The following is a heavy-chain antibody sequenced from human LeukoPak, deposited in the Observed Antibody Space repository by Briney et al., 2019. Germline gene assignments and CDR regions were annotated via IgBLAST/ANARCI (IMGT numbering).Heavy chain of an antibody. D-gene: IGHD4-23*01. CDR2: IYYRGNT. V-gene: IGHV4-39*07. Sequence: PSETLSLTCTVSGGSFTDYYWSWIRQPPGKGLEWIGSIYYRGNTFYNPSLRNRVSISIDTSKSRFSLNLNSVTAADSSVYFCTRDREHGNQGSWGEGTLVTV. CDR1: GGSFTDYY. J-gene: IGHJ5*02. CDR3: TRDREHGNQGS.